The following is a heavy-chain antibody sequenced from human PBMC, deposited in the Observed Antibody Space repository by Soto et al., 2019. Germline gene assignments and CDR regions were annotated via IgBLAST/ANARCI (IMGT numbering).Heavy chain of an antibody. Sequence: QVQLVESGGGVVQPGRSLRLSCAASGFTFSSYAMHWVRQAPGKGLEWVAVISYDGSNKYYADSVKGRFTISRDNSKNTLYLQMNSLRAEDTAVYYCARDRGSSFYYYYYGMDVWGQGTTVTVSS. J-gene: IGHJ6*02. V-gene: IGHV3-30-3*01. CDR2: ISYDGSNK. CDR1: GFTFSSYA. CDR3: ARDRGSSFYYYYYGMDV. D-gene: IGHD6-6*01.